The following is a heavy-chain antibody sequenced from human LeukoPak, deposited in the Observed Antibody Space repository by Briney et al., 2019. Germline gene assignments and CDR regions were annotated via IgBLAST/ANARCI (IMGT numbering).Heavy chain of an antibody. Sequence: ASVKVSCQASGYTFTGYYLHWVRQAPGQGLEWMGWINPNTGGTNFAQSFQGRVTMPRDTSINTAHMELSRLSSDDTAVYYCARGGPFRSDAFNIWGQGTMVSVSS. CDR3: ARGGPFRSDAFNI. CDR2: INPNTGGT. D-gene: IGHD1-26*01. J-gene: IGHJ3*02. CDR1: GYTFTGYY. V-gene: IGHV1-2*02.